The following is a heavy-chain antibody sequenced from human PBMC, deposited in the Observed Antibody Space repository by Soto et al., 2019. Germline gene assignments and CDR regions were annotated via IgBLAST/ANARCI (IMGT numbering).Heavy chain of an antibody. CDR2: INAYNGNT. V-gene: IGHV1-18*01. CDR3: ASDCSSSSCSDY. Sequence: ASVKVSCKASGYTFTSYGISWVRQAPGQGLEWMGWINAYNGNTSYAQKLQGRVIMTTDTSTSTAHLELRSLRSDDTAVYYCASDCSSSSCSDYWGQGTLVTVPQ. CDR1: GYTFTSYG. D-gene: IGHD2-2*01. J-gene: IGHJ4*02.